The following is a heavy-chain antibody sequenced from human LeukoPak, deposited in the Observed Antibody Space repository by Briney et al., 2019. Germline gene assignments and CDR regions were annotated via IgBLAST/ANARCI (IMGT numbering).Heavy chain of an antibody. J-gene: IGHJ4*02. V-gene: IGHV3-30*02. CDR2: IRYDGSNK. Sequence: GGSLRLSCAASGFTFSSYGMHWVRQAPGKGLEWVAFIRYDGSNKYYADSAKGRFTISRDNSKNTLYLQMNSLRAEDTAVYYCAKDPYSSGWLSKYYFDYWGQGTLVTVSS. CDR3: AKDPYSSGWLSKYYFDY. D-gene: IGHD6-19*01. CDR1: GFTFSSYG.